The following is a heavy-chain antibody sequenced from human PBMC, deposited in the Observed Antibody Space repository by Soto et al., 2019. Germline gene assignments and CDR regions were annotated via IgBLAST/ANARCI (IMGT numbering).Heavy chain of an antibody. Sequence: EVQGLESGGGLVQPGGSLRLSCVASGFTFTTDAMTWVRQAPVKGLEWVSIISGSGGSTHYADSVKGRFIISRDNSKNTLYLQMNGLRAEDTAVYYCAKTGFGRYCSSTSCVHFDYWGQGTLVTVAS. CDR1: GFTFTTDA. V-gene: IGHV3-23*01. J-gene: IGHJ4*02. CDR3: AKTGFGRYCSSTSCVHFDY. CDR2: ISGSGGST. D-gene: IGHD2-2*01.